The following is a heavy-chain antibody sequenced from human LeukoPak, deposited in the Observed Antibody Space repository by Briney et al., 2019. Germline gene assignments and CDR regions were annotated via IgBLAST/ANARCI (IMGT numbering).Heavy chain of an antibody. Sequence: GESLKIPCKGSGYRFTTYWIGWVRPMPGKGLEWMGTIYPGDSYTTYSPAFQGQVTISVDKSISTAYLQWSGLKASDTAMYYCARHGTNYYFMDVWGKGTTVTVSS. CDR1: GYRFTTYW. CDR2: IYPGDSYT. V-gene: IGHV5-51*01. D-gene: IGHD6-13*01. J-gene: IGHJ6*03. CDR3: ARHGTNYYFMDV.